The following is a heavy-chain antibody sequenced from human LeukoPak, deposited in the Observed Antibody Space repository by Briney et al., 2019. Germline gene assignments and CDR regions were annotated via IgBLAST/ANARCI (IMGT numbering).Heavy chain of an antibody. CDR3: AKVYDSSGYYDTLDY. Sequence: GGSLRLSCAASGFTFSSYAMSCGRQAPRKRLEWVSAISGSGGSTYYADSVKGRFTISRDNSKNTLYLQMNSLRAEDTAVYYCAKVYDSSGYYDTLDYWGQGTLVTVSS. J-gene: IGHJ4*02. CDR1: GFTFSSYA. CDR2: ISGSGGST. V-gene: IGHV3-23*01. D-gene: IGHD3-22*01.